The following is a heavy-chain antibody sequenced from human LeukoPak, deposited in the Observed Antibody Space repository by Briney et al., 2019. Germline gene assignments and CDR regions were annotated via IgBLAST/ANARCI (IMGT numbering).Heavy chain of an antibody. D-gene: IGHD6-19*01. J-gene: IGHJ4*02. V-gene: IGHV4-38-2*01. CDR1: GYSISSGYY. CDR2: IYHSGST. CDR3: ARVTGRAVAVHSIIYFDY. Sequence: KPSETLSLTYAVSGYSISSGYYWGWIRQPPGKGLEWIGSIYHSGSTYYNPSLKSRVTISVDTSKNQFSLKLSSVTAADTAVYYCARVTGRAVAVHSIIYFDYWGQGTLVTVSS.